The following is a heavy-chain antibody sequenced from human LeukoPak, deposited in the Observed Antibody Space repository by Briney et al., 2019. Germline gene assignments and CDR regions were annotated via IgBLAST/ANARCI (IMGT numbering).Heavy chain of an antibody. V-gene: IGHV4-31*03. CDR1: GGSISSGGHY. Sequence: SETLSLTCTVSGGSISSGGHYWSWIRQHPGKGLEWIGYIYYSGSTYYNPSLKSRVTISVDTSKNQFSLKLSSVTAADTAVYYCARDPKVSGAFDIWGQGTMVTVSS. CDR3: ARDPKVSGAFDI. J-gene: IGHJ3*02. D-gene: IGHD6-25*01. CDR2: IYYSGST.